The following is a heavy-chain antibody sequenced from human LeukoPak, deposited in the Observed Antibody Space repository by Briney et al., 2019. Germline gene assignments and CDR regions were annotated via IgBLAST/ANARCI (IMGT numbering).Heavy chain of an antibody. D-gene: IGHD6-19*01. Sequence: GSLRLSCAASGFTFTNYAMTWVRQPPGKGLEWIGSIYHSGSTYYNPSLKSRVTISVDTSKNQFSLKLSSVTAADTAVYYCARWDDSAWGFGNWGPGTLVTVSS. CDR2: IYHSGST. V-gene: IGHV4-38-2*01. CDR3: ARWDDSAWGFGN. CDR1: GFTFTNYA. J-gene: IGHJ4*02.